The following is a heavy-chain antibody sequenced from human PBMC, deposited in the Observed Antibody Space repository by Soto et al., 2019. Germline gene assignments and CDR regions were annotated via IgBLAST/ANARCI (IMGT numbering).Heavy chain of an antibody. V-gene: IGHV4-4*02. D-gene: IGHD3-22*01. CDR1: GGSISSSNW. CDR2: IYHSGST. Sequence: QVQLQESGPGLVKPSGTLSLTCAVSGGSISSSNWWSWVRQPPGKGLEWIGEIYHSGSTNYNPSLQSRVTISVDKSKNQFSLKLSSVTAADTAVYYCARANYYDSSGYYFYYYGMDVWGQGTTVTVSS. CDR3: ARANYYDSSGYYFYYYGMDV. J-gene: IGHJ6*02.